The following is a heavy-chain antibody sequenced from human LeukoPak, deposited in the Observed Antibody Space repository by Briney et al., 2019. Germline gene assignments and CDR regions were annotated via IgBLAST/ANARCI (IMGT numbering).Heavy chain of an antibody. CDR1: GGAVNSHY. D-gene: IGHD3-10*01. CDR3: ARDIWLGVLVPAKRRTRYFDP. J-gene: IGHJ5*02. CDR2: ISHNGNI. Sequence: SETLSLTCNVSGGAVNSHYWSWIRQTPGEGLKWIGYISHNGNIDYAPSLKSRVTMSIDTTKNQFSLKLTSVTAADTAVYYCARDIWLGVLVPAKRRTRYFDPWGQGTLVTVSS. V-gene: IGHV4-59*02.